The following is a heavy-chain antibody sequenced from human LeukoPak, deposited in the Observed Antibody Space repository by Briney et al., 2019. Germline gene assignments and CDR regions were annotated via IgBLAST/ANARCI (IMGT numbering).Heavy chain of an antibody. Sequence: GGSLRLSCAASGFTVNSNYWSWVRQAPGKGLEWVSVIYSGGTTYYADSVKGRFTFSRDNSKNMLHLQMNTLRAEDTAVYYCARGFNRGFDPWGQGTLVIVSS. CDR2: IYSGGTT. J-gene: IGHJ5*02. CDR1: GFTVNSNY. V-gene: IGHV3-53*01. D-gene: IGHD3-10*01. CDR3: ARGFNRGFDP.